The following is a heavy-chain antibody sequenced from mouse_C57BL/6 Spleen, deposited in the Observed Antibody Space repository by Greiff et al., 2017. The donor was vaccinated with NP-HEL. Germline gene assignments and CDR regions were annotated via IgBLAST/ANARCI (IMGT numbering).Heavy chain of an antibody. D-gene: IGHD2-4*01. CDR2: INYDGSST. J-gene: IGHJ2*01. V-gene: IGHV5-16*01. CDR3: ARGVWYDYDRYFDY. Sequence: EVHLVESAGGLVQPGRSMKLSCTASGFTFSDYYMAWVRQVPEKGLEWVANINYDGSSTYYLDSLKSRFIISRDKAKNILYLQMSSLKSEDTATYYCARGVWYDYDRYFDYWGQGTTLTVSS. CDR1: GFTFSDYY.